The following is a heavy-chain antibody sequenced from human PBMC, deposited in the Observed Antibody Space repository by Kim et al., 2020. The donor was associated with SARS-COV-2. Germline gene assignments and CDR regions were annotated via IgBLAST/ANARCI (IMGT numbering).Heavy chain of an antibody. CDR1: GFTFSDFS. CDR2: ITGSGVHT. CDR3: AKRSASEAGHFDY. J-gene: IGHJ4*02. D-gene: IGHD1-26*01. Sequence: GGSLRLSCAASGFTFSDFSMTWVRLSSGKGLEWVAAITGSGVHTDYADSVKGRFTISRDNSRHTLSLQIDSLTADDTGIYYCAKRSASEAGHFDYWGQGTLVIVSS. V-gene: IGHV3-23*01.